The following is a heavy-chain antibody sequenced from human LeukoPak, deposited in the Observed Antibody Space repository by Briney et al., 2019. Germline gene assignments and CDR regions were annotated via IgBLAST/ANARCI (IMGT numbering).Heavy chain of an antibody. CDR3: ARVDYSSSLDNAFDI. J-gene: IGHJ3*02. V-gene: IGHV3-30*04. Sequence: PGGSLRLSCAASGFTFSTYVIHWVRQTPGKGLEWVAIISSDGSNTYYADSVKGRFTISRDNSKNTLYLQMSSLRAEDTAVYYCARVDYSSSLDNAFDIWGQGTMVTVSS. CDR1: GFTFSTYV. CDR2: ISSDGSNT. D-gene: IGHD4-11*01.